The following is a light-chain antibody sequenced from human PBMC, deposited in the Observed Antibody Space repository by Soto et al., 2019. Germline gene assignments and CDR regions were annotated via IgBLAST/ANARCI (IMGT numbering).Light chain of an antibody. J-gene: IGKJ1*01. CDR3: LQDFRYPWT. CDR1: QGIRSD. Sequence: THSXSSLSASSADXXXXXRXATQGIRSDLGWFQQKXGKAPKSLIYAGSXLHSGVPSRFSGTASGREFSLTTSGLQPDDFATYYCLQDFRYPWTFGQGTKMDIK. CDR2: AGS. V-gene: IGKV1-17*01.